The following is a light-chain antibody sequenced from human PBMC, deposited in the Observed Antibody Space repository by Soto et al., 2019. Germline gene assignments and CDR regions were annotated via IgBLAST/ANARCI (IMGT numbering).Light chain of an antibody. V-gene: IGKV2-30*01. J-gene: IGKJ1*01. CDR2: RVS. CDR3: MQAKHKLWA. CDR1: QSLVYSDGNTY. Sequence: VVVSLSPISLPVTLGQPASISCRTSQSLVYSDGNTYLNWFQQRPGQSPRRLIYRVSNRDSGGPDRFSGSGSCTDFTLKIIRVQASDVVVYYSMQAKHKLWAFGQGTKVDIK.